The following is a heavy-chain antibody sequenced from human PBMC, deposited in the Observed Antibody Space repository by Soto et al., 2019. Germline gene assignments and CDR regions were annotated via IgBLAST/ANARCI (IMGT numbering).Heavy chain of an antibody. J-gene: IGHJ3*02. CDR3: ASAECSGGSCYLNEYAFDI. CDR1: GYTFTQYD. V-gene: IGHV1-8*01. Sequence: ASMTVSCKPSGYTFTQYDINRVRQATRQGLEWMGWMNPNSGNTGYAQKFQGRVTMTRNTSISTAYMELSSPRSEDTAVYYCASAECSGGSCYLNEYAFDIWGQGTMVTVSS. D-gene: IGHD2-15*01. CDR2: MNPNSGNT.